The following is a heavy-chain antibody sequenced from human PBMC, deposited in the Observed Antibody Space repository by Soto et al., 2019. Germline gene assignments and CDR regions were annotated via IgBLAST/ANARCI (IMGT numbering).Heavy chain of an antibody. Sequence: SETLSLTCAVYGGSFSNYYWSWIRQPPGKGLEWIGEINHSGSTNYNPSLESRVTISVDTSKNQFSLKVSSVTAADTAVYYCARLGGYCTTSCYGYYAMDVWGQGTTVTV. CDR2: INHSGST. CDR3: ARLGGYCTTSCYGYYAMDV. CDR1: GGSFSNYY. D-gene: IGHD2-8*01. V-gene: IGHV4-34*01. J-gene: IGHJ6*02.